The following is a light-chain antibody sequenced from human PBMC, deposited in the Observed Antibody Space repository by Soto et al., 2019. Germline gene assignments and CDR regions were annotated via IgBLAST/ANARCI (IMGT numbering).Light chain of an antibody. J-gene: IGKJ4*01. CDR2: GAS. V-gene: IGKV3-20*01. Sequence: EILLTQSPVTLSFSPGERATRSFMASQSVRSSYLAWYQQKPGQAPRLLIYGASSRATGIPDRFSGSGSGTDFTITISRTEPEDLEVSYCTTYGRSQLTSGGGTHVDIK. CDR1: QSVRSSY. CDR3: TTYGRSQLT.